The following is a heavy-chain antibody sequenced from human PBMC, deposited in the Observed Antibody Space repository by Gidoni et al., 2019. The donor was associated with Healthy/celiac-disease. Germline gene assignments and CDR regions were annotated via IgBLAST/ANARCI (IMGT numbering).Heavy chain of an antibody. V-gene: IGHV4-39*01. D-gene: IGHD3-3*01. Sequence: QLQLQESGPGLVKPSETLSLTCTVSGGSISSSSYYWGWIRQPPGKGLEWIGSIYYSGSTYYNPSLKSRVTISVDTSKNQFSLKLSSVTAADTAVYYCARSIFGVVIIGFDYWGQGTLVTVSS. CDR3: ARSIFGVVIIGFDY. J-gene: IGHJ4*02. CDR2: IYYSGST. CDR1: GGSISSSSYY.